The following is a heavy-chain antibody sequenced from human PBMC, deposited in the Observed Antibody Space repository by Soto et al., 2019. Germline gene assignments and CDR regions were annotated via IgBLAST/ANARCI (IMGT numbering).Heavy chain of an antibody. J-gene: IGHJ6*02. D-gene: IGHD2-2*01. CDR1: GGSISSYY. V-gene: IGHV4-4*07. Sequence: QVQLQESGPGLVKPSETLSLTCTVSGGSISSYYWSWIRQPAGKGLEWIGRIYSDGTTNYSPSLNSRVTMSLDTSKNQFSLWLSSVTAADTAIYYCSRVDCSNTNCRTRGMDVWGQGTTVTVSS. CDR3: SRVDCSNTNCRTRGMDV. CDR2: IYSDGTT.